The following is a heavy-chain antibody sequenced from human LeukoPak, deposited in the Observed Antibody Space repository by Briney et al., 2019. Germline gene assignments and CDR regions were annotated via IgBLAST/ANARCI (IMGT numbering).Heavy chain of an antibody. CDR2: INHSGST. Sequence: SETLSLTCAVYGGSSSGYYWSWIRQPPGKGLEWIGEINHSGSTNYNPSLKSRVTISVDTSKNQFSLKLSSVTAADTAVYYCARVTPSSPPMDYWGQGTLVTVSS. V-gene: IGHV4-34*01. D-gene: IGHD6-13*01. J-gene: IGHJ4*02. CDR3: ARVTPSSPPMDY. CDR1: GGSSSGYY.